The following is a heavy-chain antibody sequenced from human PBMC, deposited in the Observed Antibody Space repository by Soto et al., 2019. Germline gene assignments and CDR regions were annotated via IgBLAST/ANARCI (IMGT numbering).Heavy chain of an antibody. V-gene: IGHV1-2*04. J-gene: IGHJ6*02. CDR1: GYTFTGYY. Sequence: ASVKVSCKASGYTFTGYYRHWVRQAPGQGLEWMGWINPNSGGTNYAQKFQGWVTMTRDTSISTAYMELSRLRSDDTAVYYCARDLRYYYGSGPFYGMDVWGQGTTVTVSS. CDR3: ARDLRYYYGSGPFYGMDV. CDR2: INPNSGGT. D-gene: IGHD3-10*01.